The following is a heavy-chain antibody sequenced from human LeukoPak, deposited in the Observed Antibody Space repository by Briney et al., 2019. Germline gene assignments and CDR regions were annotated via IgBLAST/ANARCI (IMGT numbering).Heavy chain of an antibody. CDR1: GGSFSGYY. CDR3: ARGRRDGYNQHRFD. Sequence: ASETLSLTCAVYGGSFSGYYWSWIRQPPGKGLEWIGEINHSGSTNYNPSLKSRVTISVDTSKNQFSLKLSSVTAADTAVYYCARGRRDGYNQHRFDWGQGTLVTVSS. D-gene: IGHD5-24*01. V-gene: IGHV4-34*01. J-gene: IGHJ4*02. CDR2: INHSGST.